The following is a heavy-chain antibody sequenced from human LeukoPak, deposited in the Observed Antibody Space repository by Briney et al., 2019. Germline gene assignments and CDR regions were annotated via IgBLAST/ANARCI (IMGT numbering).Heavy chain of an antibody. CDR2: IWYDGSNK. Sequence: PGGSLRLSCAASGFTFSSYGMHWVRQAPGRGLEWVAVIWYDGSNKYYADSVKGRFTISRDNSKNTLYLQMNSLRAEDTAVYYCAKDSSGRFDYWGQGTLVTVSS. V-gene: IGHV3-33*06. CDR1: GFTFSSYG. J-gene: IGHJ4*02. CDR3: AKDSSGRFDY. D-gene: IGHD3-22*01.